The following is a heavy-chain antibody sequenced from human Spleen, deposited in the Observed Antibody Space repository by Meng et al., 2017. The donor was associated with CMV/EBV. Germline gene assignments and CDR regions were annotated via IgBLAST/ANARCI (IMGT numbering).Heavy chain of an antibody. CDR2: ISYDGRDT. V-gene: IGHV3-30*14. CDR3: VRSGSGSSPYFYHYGRDV. Sequence: GESLKISCAASGFTFTTYAMNWVRQAPGKGLEWITLISYDGRDTYYTGYVKGRFTVSRDNSKNTLYLQMNSLRVEDTDVYYCVRSGSGSSPYFYHYGRDVWGQGTTVTVSS. D-gene: IGHD1-26*01. CDR1: GFTFTTYA. J-gene: IGHJ6*02.